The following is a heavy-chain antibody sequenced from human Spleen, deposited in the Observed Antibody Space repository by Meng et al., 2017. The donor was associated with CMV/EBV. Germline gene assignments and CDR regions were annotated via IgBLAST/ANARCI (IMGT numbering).Heavy chain of an antibody. Sequence: SVKVSCKASGYMFTNYHMHWVRQAPGQGLEWMGGIIPIFGTANYAQKFQGRVTITTDESTSTAYMELSSLRSEDTAVYYCARAGDGSWYADHFQHWGQGTLVTVSS. CDR1: GYMFTNYH. CDR3: ARAGDGSWYADHFQH. J-gene: IGHJ1*01. V-gene: IGHV1-69*05. D-gene: IGHD6-13*01. CDR2: IIPIFGTA.